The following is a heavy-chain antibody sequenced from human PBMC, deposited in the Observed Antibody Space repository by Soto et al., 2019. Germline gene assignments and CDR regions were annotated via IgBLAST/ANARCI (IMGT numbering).Heavy chain of an antibody. CDR3: VQSRCGGDCLQSYSSHSYYGLDV. D-gene: IGHD2-21*02. CDR1: GLSLSTTGVG. J-gene: IGHJ6*02. Sequence: QITLKESGPTLVKPTQTLTLTCTFSGLSLSTTGVGVGWIRQPPGKALEWLALIYWDDDKRYSPSLKSRLTITKYTSKNQVVLTMTTMDPVDTATYYCVQSRCGGDCLQSYSSHSYYGLDVWGQGTTVTVSS. V-gene: IGHV2-5*02. CDR2: IYWDDDK.